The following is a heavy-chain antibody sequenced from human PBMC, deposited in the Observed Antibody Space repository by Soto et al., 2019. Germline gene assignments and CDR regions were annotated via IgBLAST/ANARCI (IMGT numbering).Heavy chain of an antibody. V-gene: IGHV2-5*02. J-gene: IGHJ4*02. CDR2: IYWDDDK. Sequence: QITLEESGPTLVKPTQTLTLTCTFSGFSLTTRPVGVGWIRQAPGKALEWLVVIYWDDDKRYSPSLRSRLTITKVTTNNQVVLTMTDMDPVDTATYYCAHRLGGYTWKDGYFDFWGQGILVTVSS. CDR1: GFSLTTRPVG. CDR3: AHRLGGYTWKDGYFDF. D-gene: IGHD5-12*01.